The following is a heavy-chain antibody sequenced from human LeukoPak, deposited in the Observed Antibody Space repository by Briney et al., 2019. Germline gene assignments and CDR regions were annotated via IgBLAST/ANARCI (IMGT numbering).Heavy chain of an antibody. J-gene: IGHJ4*02. V-gene: IGHV3-23*01. CDR3: GKTTVGYSSGQKPAWPVDY. CDR1: GFTFGSHA. CDR2: IFGSGGSP. D-gene: IGHD5-18*01. Sequence: GGSLRLSCEASGFTFGSHAMYWVRQAPGKGLERVAGIFGSGGSPHYADPVKGRFTISRDNSRNTVYLQINSPRAEDTAVYYCGKTTVGYSSGQKPAWPVDYWGQGTLVTVSS.